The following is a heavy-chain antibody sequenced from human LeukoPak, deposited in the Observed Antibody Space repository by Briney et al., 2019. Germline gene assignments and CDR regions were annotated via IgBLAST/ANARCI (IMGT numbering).Heavy chain of an antibody. V-gene: IGHV4-34*01. J-gene: IGHJ6*03. D-gene: IGHD2-2*01. CDR3: ARAPKRYCSSTSCSSWSVSYYYYYMDV. CDR1: GGSFSGYY. CDR2: IYYRGST. Sequence: SETLSLTCAVYGGSFSGYYWSWIRQPPGKGLEWIGSIYYRGSTNYNPSLKSRVTISVDTSKNQFSLKLSSVTAADTAVYYCARAPKRYCSSTSCSSWSVSYYYYYMDVWGKGTTVTVSS.